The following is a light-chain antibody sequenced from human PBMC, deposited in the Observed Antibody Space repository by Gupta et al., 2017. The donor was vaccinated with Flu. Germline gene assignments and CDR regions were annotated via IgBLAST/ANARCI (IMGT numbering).Light chain of an antibody. CDR1: SSNIGAGYD. J-gene: IGLJ3*02. Sequence: QSVLTQPTSVSGAPGQRVSISCTGSSSNIGAGYDVHWYQQLPVTAPKLLIYGNSNRPSWVPDRFSGSKSGTSASLAITGLLAEDEADYYCQSYDSSLSGSSVFVGGTKLTVL. V-gene: IGLV1-40*01. CDR2: GNS. CDR3: QSYDSSLSGSSV.